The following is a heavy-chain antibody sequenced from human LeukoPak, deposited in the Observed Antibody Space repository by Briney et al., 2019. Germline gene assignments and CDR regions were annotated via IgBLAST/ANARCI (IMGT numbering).Heavy chain of an antibody. J-gene: IGHJ1*01. D-gene: IGHD6-13*01. CDR1: GFTFSSYS. Sequence: GGSLRLSCAASGFTFSSYSMNWVRQAPGKGLEWVSYISSSSSTIYYADSVKGRFTISRDNAKNSLYLQMNSLRAEDTAVYYCARYHSSSWYPEYFQHWGQGTLVTVSS. CDR3: ARYHSSSWYPEYFQH. CDR2: ISSSSSTI. V-gene: IGHV3-48*04.